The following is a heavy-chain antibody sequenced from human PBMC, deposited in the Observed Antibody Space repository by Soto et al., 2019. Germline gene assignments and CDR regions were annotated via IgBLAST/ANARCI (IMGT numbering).Heavy chain of an antibody. CDR1: GFTFRSYA. D-gene: IGHD6-19*01. V-gene: IGHV3-30*03. Sequence: GSLRLSCAASGFTFRSYAMHWVRQAPGKGLEWVAVISYDESDKYYADSLKGRFNISRENSKNTLYLQMNRLRGEDTAMYYFARDLSVAGLDNWGQGTLVTVSS. CDR2: ISYDESDK. CDR3: ARDLSVAGLDN. J-gene: IGHJ4*02.